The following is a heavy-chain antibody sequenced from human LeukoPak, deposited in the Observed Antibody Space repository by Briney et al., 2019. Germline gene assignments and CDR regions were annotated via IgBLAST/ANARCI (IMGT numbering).Heavy chain of an antibody. CDR1: GFTFSSYS. D-gene: IGHD1-26*01. Sequence: GGSLRLSCAASGFTFSSYSMNWVRQAPGKGLEWVSSISSSSSYIYYADSVKGRFTISRDNAKNSLYLQMNSLRAEDTAVYYCARGRIVGATILGYWGQGTLVTVPS. V-gene: IGHV3-21*01. CDR2: ISSSSSYI. CDR3: ARGRIVGATILGY. J-gene: IGHJ4*02.